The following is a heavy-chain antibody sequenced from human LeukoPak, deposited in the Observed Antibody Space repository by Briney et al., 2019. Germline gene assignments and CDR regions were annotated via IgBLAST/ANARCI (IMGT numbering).Heavy chain of an antibody. D-gene: IGHD2-15*01. CDR2: ISGSGGST. V-gene: IGHV3-23*01. Sequence: GGSLRLSCAASGFTFSSYAMSWVRQAPGKGLEWVSAISGSGGSTYYADSVKGRFTISRDNSKNTLYLRMNSLRAEDTAVYYCAKGGYCSGGSCYSGNWFDPWGQGTLVTVSS. CDR1: GFTFSSYA. J-gene: IGHJ5*02. CDR3: AKGGYCSGGSCYSGNWFDP.